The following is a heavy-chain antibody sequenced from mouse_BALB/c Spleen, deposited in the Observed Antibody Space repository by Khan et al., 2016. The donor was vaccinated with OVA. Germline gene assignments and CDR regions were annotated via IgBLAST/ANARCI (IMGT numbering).Heavy chain of an antibody. CDR3: ASHITGTITD. Sequence: EVELVESGGDLVKPGGSLKLSCAASGFTFSSYSMSWVRQTPDKRLEWVATISSGGDYHYFPDSVKGRFTISRDNAKNTLYLQMSRLKAKDTDMYYCASHITGTITDWGQGTLVTVSA. CDR2: ISSGGDYH. D-gene: IGHD4-1*01. CDR1: GFTFSSYS. J-gene: IGHJ3*01. V-gene: IGHV5-6*01.